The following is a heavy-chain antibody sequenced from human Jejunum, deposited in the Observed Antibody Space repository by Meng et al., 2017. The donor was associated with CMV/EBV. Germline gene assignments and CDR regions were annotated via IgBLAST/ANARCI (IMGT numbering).Heavy chain of an antibody. Sequence: SCAASGFTVSNEAMNWLRQAPGKGLEWVSSMNGGRAVSTYYAESVKGRFTISRDNAENSLYLQMNSLRAEDTAVYYCGDPPSDYWGHGTKVTVSS. CDR3: GDPPSDY. J-gene: IGHJ4*01. CDR1: GFTVSNEA. V-gene: IGHV3-23*01. CDR2: MNGGRAVST.